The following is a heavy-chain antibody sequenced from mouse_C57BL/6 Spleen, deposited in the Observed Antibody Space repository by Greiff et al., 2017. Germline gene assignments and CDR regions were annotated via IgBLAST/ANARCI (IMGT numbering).Heavy chain of an antibody. CDR2: ILPGSGST. V-gene: IGHV1-55*01. CDR1: GYTFTSYW. Sequence: QVQLQQPGAELVKPGASVKMSCKASGYTFTSYWITWVKQRPGHGLEWIGEILPGSGSTNYNEKFKGKATFTADTSSNTAYMQLSSLTTEDSAIYYCARFIYYGYDPDAMDYWGQGTSVTVSS. D-gene: IGHD2-2*01. CDR3: ARFIYYGYDPDAMDY. J-gene: IGHJ4*01.